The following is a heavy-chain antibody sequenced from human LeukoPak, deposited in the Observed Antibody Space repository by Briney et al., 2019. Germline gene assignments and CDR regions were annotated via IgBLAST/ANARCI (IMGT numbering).Heavy chain of an antibody. CDR3: SIVLTGDTDY. CDR1: GFTFRNVW. V-gene: IGHV3-15*01. D-gene: IGHD1-1*01. CDR2: IKSKTDGETT. Sequence: GGSLRLSCAASGFTFRNVWMSWVRQAPGKGLEWVGRIKSKTDGETTQYAAPVKGRFTISRDDSRNTLYLQMDSLTTGDTALYYCSIVLTGDTDYWGRGALVTVSS. J-gene: IGHJ4*02.